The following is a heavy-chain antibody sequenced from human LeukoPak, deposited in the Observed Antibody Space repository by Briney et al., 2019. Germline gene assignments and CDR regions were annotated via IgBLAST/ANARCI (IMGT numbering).Heavy chain of an antibody. Sequence: SVKVSCKASVGTFSSYGIGWVRDAPGQGLEWMGRIIPIFGTANYAQKFQGRVTITTDESTSTGYMELSSLRSEDTAVYYCARDDSSGYYYLGYWGQGTLVTVSS. D-gene: IGHD3-22*01. V-gene: IGHV1-69*05. CDR3: ARDDSSGYYYLGY. J-gene: IGHJ4*02. CDR1: VGTFSSYG. CDR2: IIPIFGTA.